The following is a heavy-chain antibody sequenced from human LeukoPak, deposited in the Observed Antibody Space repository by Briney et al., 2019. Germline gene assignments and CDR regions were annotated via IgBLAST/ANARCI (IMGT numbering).Heavy chain of an antibody. J-gene: IGHJ5*02. CDR1: EYTFTGYY. CDR3: AKNYLEELWYWFDP. Sequence: ASVKVSCKASEYTFTGYYIHWVRQAPGQGLEWMGWINPNSGGTNYAQKFQGRVTMTRDTSISTAYMELSRLTSDDTAVYYCAKNYLEELWYWFDPWGQGTLVTVSS. V-gene: IGHV1-2*02. D-gene: IGHD3-16*01. CDR2: INPNSGGT.